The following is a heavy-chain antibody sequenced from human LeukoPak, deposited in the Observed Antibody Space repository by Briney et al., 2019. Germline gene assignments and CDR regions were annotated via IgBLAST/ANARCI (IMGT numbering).Heavy chain of an antibody. CDR2: ISAYNGNT. Sequence: ASVKVSCKASGYTFISYGISWVRQAPGQGLEWMGWISAYNGNTNYAQKLQGRVTMTTDTSTSTAYMELRSLRSDDTAVYYCARDCLPYIEEYGMDVWGQGTTVIVSS. CDR1: GYTFISYG. CDR3: ARDCLPYIEEYGMDV. D-gene: IGHD3-16*01. V-gene: IGHV1-18*01. J-gene: IGHJ6*02.